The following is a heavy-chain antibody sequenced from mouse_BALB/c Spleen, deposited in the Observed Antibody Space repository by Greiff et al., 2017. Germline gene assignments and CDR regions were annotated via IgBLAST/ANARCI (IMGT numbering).Heavy chain of an antibody. D-gene: IGHD2-1*01. CDR3: ARDYGNYNYFDY. CDR1: GYTFTSYT. CDR2: INPSSGYT. Sequence: VKLQESGAELARPGASVKMSCKASGYTFTSYTMHWVKQRPGQGLEWIGYINPSSGYTNYNQKFKDKATLTADKSSSTAYMQLSSLTSEDSAVYYCARDYGNYNYFDYWGQGTTLTVSS. V-gene: IGHV1-4*01. J-gene: IGHJ2*01.